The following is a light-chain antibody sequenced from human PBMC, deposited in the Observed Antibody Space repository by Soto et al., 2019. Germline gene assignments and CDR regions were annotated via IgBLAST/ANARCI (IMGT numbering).Light chain of an antibody. V-gene: IGKV3-20*01. J-gene: IGKJ1*01. CDR3: QQYGSFPWA. Sequence: EIVLTQSPGTLSLSPGERATLSCRASQSGSNNYLAWYQQIPGQTPRLLIYGACSRGTGIPDRFSGSGSGTDFPLTISRLEPEDFAVYYCQQYGSFPWAFGQGTKVEVK. CDR2: GAC. CDR1: QSGSNNY.